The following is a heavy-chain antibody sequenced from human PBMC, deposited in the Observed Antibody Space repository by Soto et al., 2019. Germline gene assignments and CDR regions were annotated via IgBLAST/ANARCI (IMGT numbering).Heavy chain of an antibody. D-gene: IGHD5-18*01. J-gene: IGHJ4*02. Sequence: SETLSLTCAVSGGSISGSSFYWGWIRQPPGRGLEWIGSIPYSGSTYYNPSLKGRVTISIDTSKNQFSLKLTSVTAADTAVYFCATATFVDTYLFDYWGQGALVTVSS. CDR1: GGSISGSSFY. CDR3: ATATFVDTYLFDY. CDR2: IPYSGST. V-gene: IGHV4-39*01.